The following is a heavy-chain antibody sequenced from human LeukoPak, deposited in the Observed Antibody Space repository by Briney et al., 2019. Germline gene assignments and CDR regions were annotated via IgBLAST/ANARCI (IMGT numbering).Heavy chain of an antibody. J-gene: IGHJ4*02. CDR1: GGSVSSGSYY. D-gene: IGHD5-12*01. CDR2: IYYSGST. Sequence: SETLSLTCTVSGGSVSSGSYYWGWIRQPPGMGLEWIGSIYYSGSTYYNPSLKSRVTISVDTSRHQFSLKLSSVTAADTAVYYCAATSYDGFPPDWGQGTLVTVSS. V-gene: IGHV4-39*01. CDR3: AATSYDGFPPD.